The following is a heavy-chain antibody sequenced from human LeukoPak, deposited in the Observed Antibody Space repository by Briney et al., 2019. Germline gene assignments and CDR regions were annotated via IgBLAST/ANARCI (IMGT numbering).Heavy chain of an antibody. CDR1: GGTFSGYA. Sequence: SVKVSCKASGGTFSGYAISWVRQAPGQGLEWMGGIIPIFGTANYAQKFQGRVTITADESTSTAYMELSSLRSEDTAVYYCARDSSAYGGHLDYWGQGTLVTVSS. CDR2: IIPIFGTA. J-gene: IGHJ4*02. V-gene: IGHV1-69*01. D-gene: IGHD4-23*01. CDR3: ARDSSAYGGHLDY.